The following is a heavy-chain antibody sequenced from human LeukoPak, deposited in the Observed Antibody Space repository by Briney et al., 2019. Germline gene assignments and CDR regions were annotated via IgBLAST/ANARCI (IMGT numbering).Heavy chain of an antibody. J-gene: IGHJ4*02. V-gene: IGHV4-34*01. CDR3: ARGPDYYGSGSLPQNFDY. CDR2: INHSGST. D-gene: IGHD3-10*01. Sequence: PSGTLSLTCAVYGGSFSGYYWSWLRQPPGKGLEWIGEINHSGSTNYNPSLKSRVTISVDTSKNQFSLKLSSVTAADTAVYYCARGPDYYGSGSLPQNFDYWGQGTLVTVSS. CDR1: GGSFSGYY.